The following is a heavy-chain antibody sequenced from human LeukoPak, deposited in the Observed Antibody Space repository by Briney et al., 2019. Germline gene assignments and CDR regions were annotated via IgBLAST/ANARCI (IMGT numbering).Heavy chain of an antibody. CDR1: GGTFSSYA. J-gene: IGHJ4*02. D-gene: IGHD6-19*01. V-gene: IGHV1-69*04. CDR2: IIPILGIA. CDR3: ARASIAVAGTRNYFDY. Sequence: SVKVSCKASGGTFSSYAISWVRQAPGQGFEWMGRIIPILGIANYAQKFQGRVTITADKSTSTAYMELSSLRSEDTAVYYCARASIAVAGTRNYFDYWGQGTLVTVSS.